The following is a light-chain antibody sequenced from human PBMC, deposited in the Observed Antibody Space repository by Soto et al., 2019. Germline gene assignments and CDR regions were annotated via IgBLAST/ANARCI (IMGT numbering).Light chain of an antibody. V-gene: IGKV3-20*01. J-gene: IGKJ5*01. Sequence: EIVLTQSPGTLSLSPGARAPLSCKTSQSRGGNFLAWYQHKPGQAPRLLIYASSNRATGIPDRFSGRASGTDFTLTINRLEPEDFAVYYCQLYGISPHFGQGTRLEIK. CDR3: QLYGISPH. CDR1: QSRGGNF. CDR2: ASS.